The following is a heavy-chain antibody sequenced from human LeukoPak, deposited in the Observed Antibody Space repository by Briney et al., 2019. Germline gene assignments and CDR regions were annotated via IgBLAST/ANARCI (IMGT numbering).Heavy chain of an antibody. CDR3: ARVPTLGIYYYYHYMDV. D-gene: IGHD7-27*01. CDR2: MNPNTGNT. Sequence: ASVKVSCKASGYTFTIYGITWVRQATGQGLEWMGWMNPNTGNTGYAQKFQGRITFTRDISINTAYMELSSLRSDDTAVYYCARVPTLGIYYYYHYMDVWGKGTTVTVSS. J-gene: IGHJ6*03. CDR1: GYTFTIYG. V-gene: IGHV1-8*03.